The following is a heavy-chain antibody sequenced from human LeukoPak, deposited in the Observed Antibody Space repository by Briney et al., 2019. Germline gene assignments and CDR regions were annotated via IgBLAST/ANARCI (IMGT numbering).Heavy chain of an antibody. CDR2: LFHSGTT. CDR1: GYSFSSGFY. CDR3: ARANYYDNSGYSRGAFDI. J-gene: IGHJ3*02. D-gene: IGHD3-22*01. Sequence: SETLSLTCSVSGYSFSSGFYWGWIRQPPGKGLERIGSLFHSGTTYYNSSLKSRVTISVDTSKNQFSLKLSSVTAADTAVYYCARANYYDNSGYSRGAFDIWGQGTMVTVSS. V-gene: IGHV4-38-2*02.